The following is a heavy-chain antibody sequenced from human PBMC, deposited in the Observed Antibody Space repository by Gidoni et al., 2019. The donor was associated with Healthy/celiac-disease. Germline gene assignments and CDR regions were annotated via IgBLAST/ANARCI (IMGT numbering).Heavy chain of an antibody. Sequence: EVQLVESGGGLVKPWLSLRLSCTASGFTFGDYPMSWFRQAPGTGLEWVGLIRSKAYGGTTEYAASVKGRLTNSRDDSKSIDYLQMKRLKTEDTAVYYCTRDSSSNYYDSSGYFDYWGQGTLVTVSS. CDR3: TRDSSSNYYDSSGYFDY. J-gene: IGHJ4*02. CDR2: IRSKAYGGTT. V-gene: IGHV3-49*05. D-gene: IGHD3-22*01. CDR1: GFTFGDYP.